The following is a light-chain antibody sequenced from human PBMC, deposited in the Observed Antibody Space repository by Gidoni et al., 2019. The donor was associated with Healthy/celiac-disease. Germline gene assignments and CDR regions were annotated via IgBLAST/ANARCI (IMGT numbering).Light chain of an antibody. J-gene: IGLJ3*02. V-gene: IGLV3-25*02. Sequence: SYELTQPPSVSVSPGQTARITCSGDALPKQYAYWYQQKPGQAPVLVIYQDSERTSGIPERFSGSSSGTTVTLTISGVQAEDEADYYCQSADSSGTYRLWVFGGGTKLTVL. CDR2: QDS. CDR3: QSADSSGTYRLWV. CDR1: ALPKQY.